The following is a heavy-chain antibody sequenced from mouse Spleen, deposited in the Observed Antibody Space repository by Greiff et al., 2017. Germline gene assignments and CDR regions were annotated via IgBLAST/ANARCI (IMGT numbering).Heavy chain of an antibody. CDR1: GFTFSDYG. J-gene: IGHJ2*01. D-gene: IGHD2-12*01. Sequence: EVKVVESGGGLVKPGGSLKLSCAASGFTFSDYGMHWVRQAPEKGLEWVAYISSGSSTIYYADTVKGRFTISRDNAKNTLFLQMTSLRSEDTAMYYCARRELPLYYFDYWGHGTTLTVSS. CDR3: ARRELPLYYFDY. V-gene: IGHV5-17*01. CDR2: ISSGSSTI.